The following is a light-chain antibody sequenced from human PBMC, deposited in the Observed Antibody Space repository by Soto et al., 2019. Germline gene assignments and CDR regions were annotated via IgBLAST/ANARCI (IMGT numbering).Light chain of an antibody. CDR3: SSFTSSTSYV. J-gene: IGLJ1*01. Sequence: QSVLTQPASVSGPPGRSFAISSPETTMNVGSYNSVSWYQQYPGKAPKLMIHDVNNRPSGISDRFSGSKSGNTASLTISGLQAEDEADYYCSSFTSSTSYVFGTGTKVTVL. CDR1: TMNVGSYNS. CDR2: DVN. V-gene: IGLV2-14*03.